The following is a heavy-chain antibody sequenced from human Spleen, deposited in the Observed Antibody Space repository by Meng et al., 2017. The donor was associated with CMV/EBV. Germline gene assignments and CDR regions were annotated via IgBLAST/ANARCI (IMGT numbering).Heavy chain of an antibody. D-gene: IGHD6-19*01. CDR3: AKGSSGWTPFDY. J-gene: IGHJ4*02. V-gene: IGHV3-23*01. Sequence: GGSLRLSCAASGFTFSNYWIHWVRQAPGKGLEWVSAISGSGGSTYYAGSVKGRFTISRDNSKNTLYLQMNSLRAEDTAVFYCAKGSSGWTPFDYWGQGTLVTVSS. CDR2: ISGSGGST. CDR1: GFTFSNYW.